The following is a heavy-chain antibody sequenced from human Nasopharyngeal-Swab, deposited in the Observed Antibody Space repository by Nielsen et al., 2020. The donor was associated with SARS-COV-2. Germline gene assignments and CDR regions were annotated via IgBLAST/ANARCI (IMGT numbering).Heavy chain of an antibody. CDR2: IWYDGSNK. D-gene: IGHD3-22*01. CDR1: GFTFSSYG. V-gene: IGHV3-33*01. CDR3: ARGYDSSGYLRPIDAFDI. J-gene: IGHJ3*02. Sequence: GESLKISCAASGFTFSSYGMHWVRQAPGKGLEWEAVIWYDGSNKYYADSVKGRFTISRDNSKNTLYLQMNSLRAGDTAVYYCARGYDSSGYLRPIDAFDIWGQGTMVTVSS.